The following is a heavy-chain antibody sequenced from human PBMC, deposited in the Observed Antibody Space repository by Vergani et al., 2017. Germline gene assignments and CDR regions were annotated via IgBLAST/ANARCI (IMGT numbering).Heavy chain of an antibody. D-gene: IGHD6-13*01. J-gene: IGHJ4*02. V-gene: IGHV3-23*01. CDR3: ANSPLSIAAVRMYYFDY. Sequence: EVQLLESGGGLVQPGGSLRLSCAASGFTFSSYAMSWVRQAPGKGLEWVSAISGSGGSTYYADSVKGRFTISRDNSKNTLYLQMNSLRAEDTAVYYGANSPLSIAAVRMYYFDYWGQGTLVTVSS. CDR1: GFTFSSYA. CDR2: ISGSGGST.